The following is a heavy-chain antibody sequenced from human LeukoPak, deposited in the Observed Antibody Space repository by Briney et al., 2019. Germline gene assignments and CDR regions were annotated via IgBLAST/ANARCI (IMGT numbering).Heavy chain of an antibody. V-gene: IGHV4-59*01. Sequence: SETLSLTCTVSGDSINSFYWGWIRQPPGKGLKWIGNIHHSGSSSHNPSLKSRVTISVDTSKNQFSLKLSSVTAAHTAANYCVRGGEWELLPGSFDYWGQGTLVTVSS. D-gene: IGHD1-26*01. CDR3: VRGGEWELLPGSFDY. CDR2: IHHSGSS. J-gene: IGHJ4*02. CDR1: GDSINSFY.